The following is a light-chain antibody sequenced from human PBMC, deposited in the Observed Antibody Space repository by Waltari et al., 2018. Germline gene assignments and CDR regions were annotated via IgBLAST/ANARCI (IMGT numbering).Light chain of an antibody. V-gene: IGKV4-1*01. J-gene: IGKJ2*01. CDR1: QSVLYTHNNKNN. Sequence: DIVMTPSPDSLAGSLGERATINCKSGQSVLYTHNNKNNVSWYQHKPRQPPNLLIYWASARESGVPDRFSGSGSETDFTLTITSLQAEDVAVYYCLQYFSSPYSFGQGTKLEI. CDR2: WAS. CDR3: LQYFSSPYS.